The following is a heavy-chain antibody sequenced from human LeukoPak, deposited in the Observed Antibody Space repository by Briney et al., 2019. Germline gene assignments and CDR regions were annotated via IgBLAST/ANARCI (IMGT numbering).Heavy chain of an antibody. Sequence: GGSLRLSCAASGFTFSSYSMNWVRQAPGKGLEWVSYISSSSSTIYYADSVKGGFTISRDNAKNSLYLQMNSLRAEDTAVYYCARVGGYYYDSSGPHFDYWGQGTLVTVSS. CDR2: ISSSSSTI. J-gene: IGHJ4*02. CDR1: GFTFSSYS. CDR3: ARVGGYYYDSSGPHFDY. D-gene: IGHD3-22*01. V-gene: IGHV3-48*01.